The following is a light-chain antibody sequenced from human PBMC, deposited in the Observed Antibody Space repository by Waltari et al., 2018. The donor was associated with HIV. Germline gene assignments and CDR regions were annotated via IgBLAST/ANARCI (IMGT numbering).Light chain of an antibody. CDR2: GAS. CDR1: QSVRNNY. CDR3: QQYGSSPLT. Sequence: EIVLTQSPGTLSLSPGERATLSCRASQSVRNNYLVWYQKKPGQAPRLLIDGASSRATGIPDRFSGSGSGTDFTLTISRLEPEDFAMFYCQQYGSSPLTFGQGTRLEIK. J-gene: IGKJ5*01. V-gene: IGKV3-20*01.